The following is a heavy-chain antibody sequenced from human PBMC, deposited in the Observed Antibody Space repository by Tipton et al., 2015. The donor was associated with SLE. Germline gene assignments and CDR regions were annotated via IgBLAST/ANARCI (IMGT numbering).Heavy chain of an antibody. CDR1: GFTFSTYG. J-gene: IGHJ6*02. CDR3: AKDPIVGAAYYFGMDV. D-gene: IGHD6-19*01. V-gene: IGHV3-30*02. Sequence: SLRLSCAASGFTFSTYGLHWVRQAPGKGLEWVAFIRYDGTNKYYADSVKGRFTIFRDNSKNTLYLQINGLRPEDTAVYYCAKDPIVGAAYYFGMDVWGLATTVTVAS. CDR2: IRYDGTNK.